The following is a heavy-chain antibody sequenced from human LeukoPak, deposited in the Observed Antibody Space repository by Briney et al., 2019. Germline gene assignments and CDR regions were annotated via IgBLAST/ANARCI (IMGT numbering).Heavy chain of an antibody. Sequence: GGSLRLSCAASGFTFSNVWTSWVRQAPGKGLEWVGRIKSKTDGGTTDYAAPVKGRFTISRDDSKNTLYLQMNSLKTEDTAVYYCTTDLRFGELSLYYYYMDVWGKGTTVTVSS. J-gene: IGHJ6*03. CDR1: GFTFSNVW. V-gene: IGHV3-15*01. CDR2: IKSKTDGGTT. D-gene: IGHD3-10*01. CDR3: TTDLRFGELSLYYYYMDV.